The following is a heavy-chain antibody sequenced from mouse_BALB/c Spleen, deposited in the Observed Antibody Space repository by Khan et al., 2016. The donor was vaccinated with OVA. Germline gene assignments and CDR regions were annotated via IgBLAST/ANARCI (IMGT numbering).Heavy chain of an antibody. D-gene: IGHD1-1*01. J-gene: IGHJ3*01. CDR1: GYMFTSYW. CDR3: ARSGYGSLAY. Sequence: QVQLQQSGAELAKPGASVKMSCKASGYMFTSYWMNWVKQRPGQGLEWIGYINPSSGYTEYNQKFKDKATLTADKSSSTAYMQLSSLTSEDSAVYYWARSGYGSLAYWGQGTLVTVSA. CDR2: INPSSGYT. V-gene: IGHV1-7*01.